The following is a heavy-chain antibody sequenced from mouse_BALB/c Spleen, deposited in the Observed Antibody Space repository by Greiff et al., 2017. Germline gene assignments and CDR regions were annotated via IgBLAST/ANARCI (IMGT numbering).Heavy chain of an antibody. CDR3: ASYDYDGDFDY. CDR2: IDPANGNT. D-gene: IGHD2-4*01. Sequence: VQLQQSGAELVKPGASVKLSCTASGFNIKDTYMHWVKQRPEQGLEWIGRIDPANGNTKYDPKFQGKATITADTSSNTAYLQLSSLTSEDTAVYYCASYDYDGDFDYWGQGTTLTVSS. CDR1: GFNIKDTY. V-gene: IGHV14-3*02. J-gene: IGHJ2*01.